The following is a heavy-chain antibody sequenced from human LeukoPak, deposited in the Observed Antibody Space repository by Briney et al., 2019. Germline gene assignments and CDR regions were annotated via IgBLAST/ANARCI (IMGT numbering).Heavy chain of an antibody. J-gene: IGHJ6*02. V-gene: IGHV3-66*01. CDR3: AKRNSGYGMDV. CDR1: GFTVSSNF. Sequence: GGSLRLSCAASGFTVSSNFMSWVRQAPGKGLEWVSVIYSGGNTYYADSVKGRFTISRDNFKNTLYLQMNSLRAEDTAVYYCAKRNSGYGMDVWGQGTTVTVSS. D-gene: IGHD3-10*01. CDR2: IYSGGNT.